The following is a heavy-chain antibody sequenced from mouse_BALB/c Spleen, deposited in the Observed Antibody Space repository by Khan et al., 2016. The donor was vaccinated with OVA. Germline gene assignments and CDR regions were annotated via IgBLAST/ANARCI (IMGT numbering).Heavy chain of an antibody. CDR1: GYTFSSYW. CDR2: ILPGSGSN. Sequence: QIQLVQSGAELMKPGASVKISCKATGYTFSSYWIEWVKQRPGHGLEWIGEILPGSGSNNYNEKFKGKATFNADTSSNTAYMQLSSLTSEDSAVYYCARGNYYGSSSWFGYWGQGTLVTVS. V-gene: IGHV1-9*01. J-gene: IGHJ3*01. D-gene: IGHD1-1*01. CDR3: ARGNYYGSSSWFGY.